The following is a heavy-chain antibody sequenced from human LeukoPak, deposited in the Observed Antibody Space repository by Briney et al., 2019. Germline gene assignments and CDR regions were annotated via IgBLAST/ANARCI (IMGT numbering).Heavy chain of an antibody. CDR3: ARQLYSSGWYDY. J-gene: IGHJ4*02. Sequence: PSETLSLTCTVSGGSVSSGSYYWSWIRQPPGKGLEWIGYIYYGGSTNYNPSLKSRVTISVDTSKNQFSLKLSSVTAADTAVYYCARQLYSSGWYDYWGQGTLVTVSS. V-gene: IGHV4-61*01. D-gene: IGHD6-19*01. CDR2: IYYGGST. CDR1: GGSVSSGSYY.